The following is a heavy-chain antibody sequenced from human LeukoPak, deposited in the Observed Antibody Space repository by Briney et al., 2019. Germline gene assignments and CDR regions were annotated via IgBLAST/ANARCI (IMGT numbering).Heavy chain of an antibody. D-gene: IGHD2-8*01. Sequence: GGSLRLSCAASGFTFSDYYMSWIRQAPGKGLEWVSYISSSGSTIYYADSVKGRFTISRDNAKNSLYLQMNSLRTEDTAVYYCAKDRCSNGIGCYYYYMEVWGKGTTVTISS. CDR2: ISSSGSTI. V-gene: IGHV3-11*04. J-gene: IGHJ6*03. CDR1: GFTFSDYY. CDR3: AKDRCSNGIGCYYYYMEV.